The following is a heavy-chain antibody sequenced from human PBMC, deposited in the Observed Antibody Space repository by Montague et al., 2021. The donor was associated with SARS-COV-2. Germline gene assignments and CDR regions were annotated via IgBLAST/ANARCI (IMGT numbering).Heavy chain of an antibody. J-gene: IGHJ4*02. CDR3: ARDLGDY. CDR2: IYYSGST. V-gene: IGHV4-59*13. Sequence: SETLSLTCTVSGGFISSYYWSWIRQPPGQGLEWIGYIYYSGSTTYNPSLKSRLTISVDTSKNQFSLRLRSVTAADTAVYYCARDLGDYWGQGTLVTVSS. CDR1: GGFISSYY.